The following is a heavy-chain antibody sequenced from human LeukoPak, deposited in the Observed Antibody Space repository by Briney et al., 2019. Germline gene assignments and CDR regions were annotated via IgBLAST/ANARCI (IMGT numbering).Heavy chain of an antibody. D-gene: IGHD2-15*01. CDR3: ARVDGSCSGGSCPSGNWFDP. J-gene: IGHJ5*02. V-gene: IGHV4-4*02. Sequence: SETLSLTCAVSGASISSSNWWSWVRQSPGKGLEWIGRFHTRGSTNYNPSLKSRVIISVDTSKNQFSLKLNSVTAADTAVYYCARVDGSCSGGSCPSGNWFDPWGQGTLVTVSS. CDR1: GASISSSNW. CDR2: FHTRGST.